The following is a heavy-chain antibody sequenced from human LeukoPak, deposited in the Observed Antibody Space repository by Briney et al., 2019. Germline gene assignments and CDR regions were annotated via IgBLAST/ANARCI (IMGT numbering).Heavy chain of an antibody. J-gene: IGHJ4*02. CDR3: ARGVLRRYYDSSGYCCYFDY. Sequence: SHTLSLTCTVSLGSISSGGYYWSCIRQHPQKGLEWGVYMYYTGNTDYNPSLKSRVNISVDTSKNQFSRKLSSVTAADTAVYYCARGVLRRYYDSSGYCCYFDYWGQGTLVTVSS. V-gene: IGHV4-31*03. D-gene: IGHD3-22*01. CDR1: LGSISSGGYY. CDR2: MYYTGNT.